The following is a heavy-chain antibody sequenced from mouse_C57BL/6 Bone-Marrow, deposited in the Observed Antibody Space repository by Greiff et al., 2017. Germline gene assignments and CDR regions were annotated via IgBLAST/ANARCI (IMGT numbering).Heavy chain of an antibody. V-gene: IGHV1-52*01. CDR3: AKEDYSNFGGFAY. CDR2: IDPSDSET. CDR1: GYTFTSYW. Sequence: QVQLQQPGAELVRPGSSVKLSCKASGYTFTSYWMHWVKQRPIQGLEWIGNIDPSDSETHYNQKFKDKATLTVDKSSSTAYMQLSSLTSEDSAVYYCAKEDYSNFGGFAYWGKGTLVTVSA. D-gene: IGHD2-5*01. J-gene: IGHJ3*01.